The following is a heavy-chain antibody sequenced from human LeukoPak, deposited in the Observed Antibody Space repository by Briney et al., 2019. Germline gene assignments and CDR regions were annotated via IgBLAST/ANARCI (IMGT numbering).Heavy chain of an antibody. Sequence: GGSLRLSCAASGFTFSSNWMSWVRQAPGKGLEWVANIKEDGTEKYHVDSVKGRFTVSRDNSKNTLYLQMNSLRAEDTAVYYCAKDRSSTTSCSNYWGQGTLVTVSS. CDR3: AKDRSSTTSCSNY. CDR1: GFTFSSNW. V-gene: IGHV3-7*05. CDR2: IKEDGTEK. D-gene: IGHD2-2*01. J-gene: IGHJ4*02.